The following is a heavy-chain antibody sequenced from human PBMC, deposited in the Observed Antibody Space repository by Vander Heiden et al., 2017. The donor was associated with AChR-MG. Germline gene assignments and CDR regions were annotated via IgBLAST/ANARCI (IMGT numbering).Heavy chain of an antibody. J-gene: IGHJ3*02. CDR1: GFPFRRSA. D-gene: IGHD3-10*01. CDR2: MSGSGGST. CDR3: AKDYYGSGSCPRDAFDI. V-gene: IGHV3-23*01. Sequence: ELQLLESGGGLVQPGGYLRLACAASGFPFRRSARRWGRQAPGKVREGVAAMSGSGGSTDYEEAVKGRFTISRDNAKNTRYLQMNSLRAEDTAGYYCAKDYYGSGSCPRDAFDIWGQGTMVTVSS.